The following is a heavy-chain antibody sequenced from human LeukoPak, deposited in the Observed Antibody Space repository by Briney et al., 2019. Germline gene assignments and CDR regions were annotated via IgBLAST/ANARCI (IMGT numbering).Heavy chain of an antibody. CDR1: GGSICSYY. CDR3: ARDFVGLKSYGMDV. Sequence: SVTLSLTCSVSGGSICSYYWNWIRQPPGKGLEWVGYVHYSGSTNYNPSLNSRVTISIDMSQNQFSLNLTSVTAADTAVYYCARDFVGLKSYGMDVWGQGTTVTVSS. CDR2: VHYSGST. J-gene: IGHJ6*02. D-gene: IGHD3-3*01. V-gene: IGHV4-59*01.